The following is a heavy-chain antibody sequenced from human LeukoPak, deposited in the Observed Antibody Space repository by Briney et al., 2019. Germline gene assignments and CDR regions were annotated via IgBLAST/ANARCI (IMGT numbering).Heavy chain of an antibody. CDR2: INPNSGGT. CDR3: ARERGSGSYDPFDYYFDY. V-gene: IGHV1-2*02. J-gene: IGHJ4*02. D-gene: IGHD1-26*01. Sequence: WASVKVSCKASGYTFTGYYMHWVRQAPGQGLEWMGWINPNSGGTNYAQKFQGRVTMTRDTSISTAYMELSRPRSDDTAVYYCARERGSGSYDPFDYYFDYWGQGTLVTVSS. CDR1: GYTFTGYY.